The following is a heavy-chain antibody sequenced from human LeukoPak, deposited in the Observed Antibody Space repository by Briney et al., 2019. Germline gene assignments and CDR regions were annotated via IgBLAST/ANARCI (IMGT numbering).Heavy chain of an antibody. CDR1: GYIFTDYF. Sequence: ATVKIPCKASGYIFTDYFMHWVRQAPGKGLEWLGRIDPEDGDTVYTQNFKGRITITADTSTDTSYMELRSLRSEDTAVYYCATGLSLWGPGTLVTVSS. V-gene: IGHV1-69-2*01. CDR2: IDPEDGDT. J-gene: IGHJ2*01. CDR3: ATGLSL.